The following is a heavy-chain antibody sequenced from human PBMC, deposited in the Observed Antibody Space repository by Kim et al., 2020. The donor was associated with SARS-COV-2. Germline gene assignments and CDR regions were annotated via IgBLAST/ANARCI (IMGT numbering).Heavy chain of an antibody. D-gene: IGHD3-3*01. CDR3: AREITRITIFGVVHRYGMDV. Sequence: GGSLRLSCAASGFTFSDYYMSWIRQAPGKGLEWVSYISSSGSTIYYADSVKGRFTISRDNAKNSLYLQMNSLRAEDTAVYYCAREITRITIFGVVHRYGMDVWGQGTTVTVSS. CDR2: ISSSGSTI. J-gene: IGHJ6*02. V-gene: IGHV3-11*01. CDR1: GFTFSDYY.